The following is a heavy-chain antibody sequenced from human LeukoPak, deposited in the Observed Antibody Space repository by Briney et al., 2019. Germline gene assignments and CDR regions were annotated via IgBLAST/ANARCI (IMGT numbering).Heavy chain of an antibody. Sequence: SETLSLTCAVYGWSFNDYYWNWIRQPPEKGLEWIGDINARGDTNYKPSLKRRVTIPVDTSKKQFSLRLTSMIAADTALYYCARGQVPAARGYNWFDPWGQGTLVTVSS. V-gene: IGHV4-34*01. D-gene: IGHD2-2*01. J-gene: IGHJ5*02. CDR3: ARGQVPAARGYNWFDP. CDR2: INARGDT. CDR1: GWSFNDYY.